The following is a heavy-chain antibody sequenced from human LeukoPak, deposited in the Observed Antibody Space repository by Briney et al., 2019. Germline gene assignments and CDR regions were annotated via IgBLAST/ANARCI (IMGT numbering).Heavy chain of an antibody. CDR3: ARDLRNCSRGTCYHLGQGDP. CDR2: INPYNGNT. V-gene: IGHV1-18*01. CDR1: GYTFTSYG. D-gene: IGHD2-15*01. Sequence: LGASVTVSCKASGYTFTSYGMSWVRQAPGQGLEWMGWINPYNGNTNYAQTLQGRVTMTTDTSTSTTDMEVRSLRSDDTAVYYCARDLRNCSRGTCYHLGQGDPWGQGTLVTVSS. J-gene: IGHJ5*02.